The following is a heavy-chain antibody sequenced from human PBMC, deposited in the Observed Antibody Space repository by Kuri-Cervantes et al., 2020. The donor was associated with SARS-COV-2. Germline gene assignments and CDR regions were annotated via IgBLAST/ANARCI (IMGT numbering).Heavy chain of an antibody. Sequence: ASVKVSCKASGYTFTGYYMHWVRQAPGQGLEWMGWINPNSGGTNYAQKFQGRVTMTRDTSISTAYMELSRLRSDDTAVHYCARDLRWAAAGKATSVDYWGQGTLVTVSS. V-gene: IGHV1-2*02. CDR1: GYTFTGYY. CDR2: INPNSGGT. D-gene: IGHD6-13*01. CDR3: ARDLRWAAAGKATSVDY. J-gene: IGHJ4*02.